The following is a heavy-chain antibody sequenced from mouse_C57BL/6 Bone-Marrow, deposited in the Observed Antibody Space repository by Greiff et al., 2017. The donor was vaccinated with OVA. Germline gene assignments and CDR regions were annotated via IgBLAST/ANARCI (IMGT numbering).Heavy chain of an antibody. Sequence: VQVVESGPELVKPGASVKISCKASGYAFSSSWMNWVKQRPGKGLEWIGRIYPGDGDTNYNGKFKGKATLTADKSSSTAYMQLSSLTSEDSAVYFCARGGNLGPFYAMDYWGQGTSVTVSS. CDR1: GYAFSSSW. V-gene: IGHV1-82*01. CDR2: IYPGDGDT. CDR3: ARGGNLGPFYAMDY. J-gene: IGHJ4*01. D-gene: IGHD3-1*01.